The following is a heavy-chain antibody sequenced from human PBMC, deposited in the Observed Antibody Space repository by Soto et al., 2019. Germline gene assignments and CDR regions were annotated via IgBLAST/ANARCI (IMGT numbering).Heavy chain of an antibody. J-gene: IGHJ5*02. CDR2: IKADGSST. CDR1: GFTFSNYW. Sequence: LRLSCAASGFTFSNYWMHWVRQAPGKGLVWVSRIKADGSSTNYADSVKGRSTISRDNAKNTLYLVINSLRVEDTAVYFCTRERFDPWGQGTLVTVSS. V-gene: IGHV3-74*01. CDR3: TRERFDP.